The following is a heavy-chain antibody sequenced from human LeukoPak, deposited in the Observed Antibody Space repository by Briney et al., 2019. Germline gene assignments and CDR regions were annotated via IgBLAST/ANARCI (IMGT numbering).Heavy chain of an antibody. D-gene: IGHD1-26*01. CDR3: ARGPGPIAGAKNPFDI. J-gene: IGHJ3*02. CDR2: ISYDGSNK. V-gene: IGHV3-30*05. Sequence: GSYQSLCCVASGFTLRNYGMNRVRQDPGKGLEWVAVISYDGSNKYYADSVKGRFTISGDKSKNTLYLQMNSLRPEDTAFYYCARGPGPIAGAKNPFDIWGQGTMVTVSS. CDR1: GFTLRNYG.